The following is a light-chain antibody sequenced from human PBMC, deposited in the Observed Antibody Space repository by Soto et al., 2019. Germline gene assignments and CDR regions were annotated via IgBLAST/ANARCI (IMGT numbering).Light chain of an antibody. CDR1: QGISTY. CDR2: SAF. J-gene: IGKJ1*01. CDR3: QHYNSYSEA. V-gene: IGKV1-9*01. Sequence: DIQLTQSPSFLSASVGDRVIITCRASQGISTYLAWYQQKPGKAPKLLIYSAFTLQSGVPSRFSGSGSGTEFTLTISSLQPDDFATYYCQHYNSYSEAFGQGTKVDIK.